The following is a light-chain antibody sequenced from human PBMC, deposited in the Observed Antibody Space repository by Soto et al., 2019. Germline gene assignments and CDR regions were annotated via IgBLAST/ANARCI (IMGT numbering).Light chain of an antibody. J-gene: IGKJ1*01. V-gene: IGKV1-5*03. Sequence: DVQMTQSPSTLSAFVGDRVTITCRASQTITSWLAWYQQKPGNAPKLLIYKASSLESGVPSRFSGSGSGTEFTLTISSLQPDDFAPYYCQQYNTDSWTFGQGTKVEIK. CDR2: KAS. CDR1: QTITSW. CDR3: QQYNTDSWT.